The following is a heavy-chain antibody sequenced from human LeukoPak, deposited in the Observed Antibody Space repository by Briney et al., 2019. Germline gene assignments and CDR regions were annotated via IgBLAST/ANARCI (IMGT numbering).Heavy chain of an antibody. J-gene: IGHJ6*02. CDR2: IDPSDSYT. V-gene: IGHV5-10-1*04. Sequence: GESLKISCKGSGYSLTSYWISWVRQMPGKGLEWMGRIDPSDSYTNYSPSFQGQVTISVDKSISTAYLQWRSLKASDTAMYYCARRRAASTIYHYSMDFWGHGTTVIVSS. CDR1: GYSLTSYW. CDR3: ARRRAASTIYHYSMDF. D-gene: IGHD5/OR15-5a*01.